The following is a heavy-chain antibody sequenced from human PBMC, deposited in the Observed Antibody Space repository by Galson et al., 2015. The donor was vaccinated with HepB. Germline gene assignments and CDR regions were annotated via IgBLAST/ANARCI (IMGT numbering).Heavy chain of an antibody. CDR3: TSSIVGATTSIVRPY. Sequence: SLRLSCAASGFTFSGSAMHWVRQASGKGLEWVGRIRSKANSYATAYAASVKGRFTISRDDSKNTAYLQMNSPKTEDTAVYYCTSSIVGATTSIVRPYWGQGTLVTVSS. CDR1: GFTFSGSA. D-gene: IGHD1-26*01. CDR2: IRSKANSYAT. V-gene: IGHV3-73*01. J-gene: IGHJ4*02.